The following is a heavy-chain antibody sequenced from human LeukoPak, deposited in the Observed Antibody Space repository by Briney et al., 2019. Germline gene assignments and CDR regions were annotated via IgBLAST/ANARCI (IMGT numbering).Heavy chain of an antibody. CDR2: ISYDGSNK. D-gene: IGHD3-9*01. Sequence: PGGSLRLSCAASGFTFSSYAMHWVRQAPGKGLEWVAVISYDGSNKYYADSVKGRFTISRDNSKNTLYLQMNSLRGEDTAVYYCARDYYDSLTGYYSSFDYWGQGTLVTVSS. CDR1: GFTFSSYA. J-gene: IGHJ4*02. V-gene: IGHV3-30-3*01. CDR3: ARDYYDSLTGYYSSFDY.